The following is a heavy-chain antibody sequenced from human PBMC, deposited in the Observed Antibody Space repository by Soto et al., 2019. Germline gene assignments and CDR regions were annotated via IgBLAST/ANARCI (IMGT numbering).Heavy chain of an antibody. D-gene: IGHD2-21*02. CDR3: ARGPHIVVVTAMDD. CDR1: GFTFSDYG. J-gene: IGHJ4*02. V-gene: IGHV3-33*01. Sequence: QVQLVESGGGVVQPGRSLRLSCAASGFTFSDYGMHWVRQAPGKGLEWVAGIWYDGSNKYYADSVKGRFTISRDNSKKTLYLQRNSLRAEDTAVYYCARGPHIVVVTAMDDWGQGTLVTVSS. CDR2: IWYDGSNK.